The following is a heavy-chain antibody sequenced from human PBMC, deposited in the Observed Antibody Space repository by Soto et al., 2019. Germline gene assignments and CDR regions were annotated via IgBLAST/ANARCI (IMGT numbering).Heavy chain of an antibody. CDR3: AKDRPSAHIVVVTAIPDVFDI. CDR1: GITFGSCD. Sequence: PGGSLRLSCAASGITFGSCDMNWVRRAPGTGLEWVSTVSGSGGSTYYADSVKGRFTISRDNSKNTLYLQMNSLRAEDTAVYYCAKDRPSAHIVVVTAIPDVFDIRGQGTIVTVSS. V-gene: IGHV3-23*01. J-gene: IGHJ3*02. CDR2: VSGSGGST. D-gene: IGHD2-21*02.